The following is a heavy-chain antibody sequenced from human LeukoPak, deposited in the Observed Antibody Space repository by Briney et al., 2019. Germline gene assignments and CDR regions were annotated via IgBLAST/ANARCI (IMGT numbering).Heavy chain of an antibody. D-gene: IGHD5-12*01. J-gene: IGHJ4*02. CDR2: IYYSGST. Sequence: SETLSLTCTVSGGSISSYYWSWIRQPPGKGLEWIGYIYYSGSTNYNPSLKSRVSISVDTSKNQFFLRLNSVTAADTAVYYCARDRSAYDPYFDYWGQGTLVTVSS. CDR1: GGSISSYY. V-gene: IGHV4-59*01. CDR3: ARDRSAYDPYFDY.